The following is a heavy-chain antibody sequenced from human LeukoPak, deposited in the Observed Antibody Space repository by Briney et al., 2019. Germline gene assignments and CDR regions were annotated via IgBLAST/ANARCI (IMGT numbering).Heavy chain of an antibody. CDR3: ASTMIVVGKPYFDY. CDR2: IYYSGST. Sequence: PSETLSLTCTVSGGSISSSSYYWGWIRQPPGKGLEWIGSIYYSGSTYYNPSLKSRVTISVDTSKNQFSLKMSSVTAADTAVYYCASTMIVVGKPYFDYWGQGTLVTVSS. V-gene: IGHV4-39*01. CDR1: GGSISSSSYY. J-gene: IGHJ4*02. D-gene: IGHD3-22*01.